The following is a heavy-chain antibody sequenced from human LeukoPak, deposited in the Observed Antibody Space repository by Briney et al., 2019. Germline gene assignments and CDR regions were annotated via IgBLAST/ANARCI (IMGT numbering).Heavy chain of an antibody. D-gene: IGHD3-22*01. CDR1: GYTFTSYG. CDR3: ARASPSAWYYYDSSGSPDY. CDR2: ISAYNGNT. J-gene: IGHJ4*02. Sequence: ASVKVSCKASGYTFTSYGISWVRQAPGQGLEWMGWISAYNGNTNYAQKLQGRVTMTTDTSTSTAYMELRSLRSDDTAVYYCARASPSAWYYYDSSGSPDYWGQGTLVTVSS. V-gene: IGHV1-18*01.